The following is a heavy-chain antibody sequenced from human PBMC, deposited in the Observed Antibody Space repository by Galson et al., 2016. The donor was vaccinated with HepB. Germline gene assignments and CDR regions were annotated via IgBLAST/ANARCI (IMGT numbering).Heavy chain of an antibody. J-gene: IGHJ3*01. D-gene: IGHD5-12*01. CDR3: AKDREWLRYTSDGIDV. CDR1: GFSFSDYA. Sequence: SLRLSCAVSGFSFSDYAMHWVRQAPGKGLECVAVISYDGRDKYYADSVRGRFTISRDNSKNTLDLQMNSLRPEGTALYYCAKDREWLRYTSDGIDVWGQGTTVTVSS. CDR2: ISYDGRDK. V-gene: IGHV3-30*18.